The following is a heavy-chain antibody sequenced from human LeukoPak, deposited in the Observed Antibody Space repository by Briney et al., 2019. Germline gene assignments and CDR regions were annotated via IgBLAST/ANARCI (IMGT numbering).Heavy chain of an antibody. Sequence: GASVKVSCKASGYTFTGYYMHWVRQAPGQGLEWMGWINPNSGGTNYAQKFQGRVTMTRDTSISTAYMELSRLRSDDTAVYYCARAPPMVRGVIGWFDPWGQGTLVTVPS. V-gene: IGHV1-2*02. J-gene: IGHJ5*02. D-gene: IGHD3-10*01. CDR2: INPNSGGT. CDR1: GYTFTGYY. CDR3: ARAPPMVRGVIGWFDP.